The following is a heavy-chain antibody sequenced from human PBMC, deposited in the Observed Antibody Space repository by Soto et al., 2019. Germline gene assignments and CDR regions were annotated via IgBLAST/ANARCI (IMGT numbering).Heavy chain of an antibody. V-gene: IGHV3-11*01. Sequence: QVQLVESGGDLVKPGGSLRLSCAASGYTFSDYYMSWIRQAPGKGLEWISYIDTSGTKIYYADSVKGRFTITRDNAKNSLYLEINSLRDEDTAVYYCASHYDMWSGYLSPVDYWGQGTLVTVSS. J-gene: IGHJ4*02. CDR3: ASHYDMWSGYLSPVDY. D-gene: IGHD3-3*01. CDR1: GYTFSDYY. CDR2: IDTSGTKI.